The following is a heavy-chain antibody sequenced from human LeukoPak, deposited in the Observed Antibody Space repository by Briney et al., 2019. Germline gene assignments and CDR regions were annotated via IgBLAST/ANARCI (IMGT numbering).Heavy chain of an antibody. CDR2: IYYSGST. Sequence: SETLSLTCTVSSGSISSSSYYWGWIRQPPGKGLEWIGSIYYSGSTYYNPSLKSRVTISVDTSKNQFSLKLSSVTAADTAVYYCASSGYYYYYMDVWGKGTTVTVSS. V-gene: IGHV4-39*07. J-gene: IGHJ6*03. CDR3: ASSGYYYYYMDV. CDR1: SGSISSSSYY.